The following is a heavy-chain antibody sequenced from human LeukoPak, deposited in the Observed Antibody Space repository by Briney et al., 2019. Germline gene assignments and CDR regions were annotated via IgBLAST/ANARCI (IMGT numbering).Heavy chain of an antibody. CDR1: GGSISSYY. D-gene: IGHD6-13*01. J-gene: IGHJ4*02. CDR3: ARGMQQLYHFDS. V-gene: IGHV4-59*01. CDR2: IYYSGST. Sequence: SSETLSLTCAVSGGSISSYYWSWIRQPPGKGLEWIWYIYYSGSTNYNPSLRSRVTISVDTSKNQFSLKLLSVTAPDTAVYYCARGMQQLYHFDSWGRGTLVTASS.